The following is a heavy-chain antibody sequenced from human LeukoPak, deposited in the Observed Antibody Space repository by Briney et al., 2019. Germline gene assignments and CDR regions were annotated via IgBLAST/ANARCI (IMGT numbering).Heavy chain of an antibody. V-gene: IGHV3-30*12. CDR2: ISYDGSNE. Sequence: GGSLRLSCAASEFTFSTYGMHWVRQAPGKGLEWVAIISYDGSNEYYADSVKGRFTLSRDNGKNSLYLQMDSLRVEDTAIYYCVRRFDCWGQGTLVTVSS. J-gene: IGHJ4*02. CDR1: EFTFSTYG. CDR3: VRRFDC.